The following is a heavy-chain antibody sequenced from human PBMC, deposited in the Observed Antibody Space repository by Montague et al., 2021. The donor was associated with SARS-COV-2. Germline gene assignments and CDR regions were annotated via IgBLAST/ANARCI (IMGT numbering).Heavy chain of an antibody. CDR2: IYYNGST. Sequence: TLSLTCTVSGGSISSGGCHWSWIRQHPGKGLEWIGYIYYNGSTYYXPSLKSRVTISVDTSKNQFSLKLSSVTAADTAVYYCARAPATIFGVVKQIDYWGQGTLVTVSS. CDR1: GGSISSGGCH. D-gene: IGHD3-3*01. J-gene: IGHJ4*02. CDR3: ARAPATIFGVVKQIDY. V-gene: IGHV4-31*03.